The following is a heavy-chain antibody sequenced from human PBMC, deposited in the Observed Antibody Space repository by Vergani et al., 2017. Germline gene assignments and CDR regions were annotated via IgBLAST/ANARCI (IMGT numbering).Heavy chain of an antibody. J-gene: IGHJ4*02. CDR2: IYHSGST. D-gene: IGHD5-18*01. V-gene: IGHV4-38-2*01. CDR1: GFSIDNGYY. Sequence: QVQLQESGPGLVKPSETLSLTCAVSGFSIDNGYYWGWIRQPPGKGLEWIGSIYHSGSTYYNPSLKSRVTISVDTSKNQFYLKLSSVTAADTAVYYCARDTAMVKGLDYWGQGTLVTVSS. CDR3: ARDTAMVKGLDY.